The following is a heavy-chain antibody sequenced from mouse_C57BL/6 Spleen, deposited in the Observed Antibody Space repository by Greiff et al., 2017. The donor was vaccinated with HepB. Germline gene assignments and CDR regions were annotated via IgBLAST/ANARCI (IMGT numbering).Heavy chain of an antibody. J-gene: IGHJ2*01. CDR3: ARTLLLLSFDY. Sequence: EVMLVESGGDLVKPGGSLKLSCAASGFTFSSYGMSWVRQTPDKRLEWVAPISSGGSYTYYPDSVKGRFTISRDNAKNTLYLQMSSLKSEDTAMYYCARTLLLLSFDYWGQGTTLTVSS. CDR2: ISSGGSYT. CDR1: GFTFSSYG. D-gene: IGHD1-1*01. V-gene: IGHV5-6*01.